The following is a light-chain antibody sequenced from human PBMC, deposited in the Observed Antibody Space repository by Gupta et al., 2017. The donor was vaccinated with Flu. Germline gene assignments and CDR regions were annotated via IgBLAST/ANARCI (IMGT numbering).Light chain of an antibody. Sequence: DIQLTQSLSTLSASVGDRVTITCRASQSIGNWLAWYQHKPGKAPKLLLYKASKVASGVPSRFSGGGSGTEFSLTISSLQPDDFATYHCLQDNNDSNTFGQGTMLEI. V-gene: IGKV1-5*03. CDR1: QSIGNW. J-gene: IGKJ1*01. CDR3: LQDNNDSNT. CDR2: KAS.